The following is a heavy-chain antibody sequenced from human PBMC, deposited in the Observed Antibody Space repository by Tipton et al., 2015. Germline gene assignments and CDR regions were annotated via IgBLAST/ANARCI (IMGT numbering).Heavy chain of an antibody. CDR2: INHRGIT. J-gene: IGHJ4*02. D-gene: IGHD2-2*01. Sequence: TLSLTCTVSGGSISGYYWSWIRQPPGKGLEWVGEINHRGITNYKPSLKSRLTISVDTSKNQSSLKLSSVTAADTGVYYCARMIPSVASSSTADGVYWGQGTLVTVSS. V-gene: IGHV4-34*01. CDR3: ARMIPSVASSSTADGVY. CDR1: GGSISGYY.